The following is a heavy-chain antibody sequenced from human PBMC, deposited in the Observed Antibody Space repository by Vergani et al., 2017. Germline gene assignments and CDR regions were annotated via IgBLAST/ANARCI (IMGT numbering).Heavy chain of an antibody. CDR3: ARAHDYGDYEYWYLDL. Sequence: QVQLQESGPGLVKPSQPLSLTCTVSGGSISSGGYYWSWIRQHPGKGLEWIGYTYYSGSTYYNPSLKSRVTISVDTSKYQFSLKLSSVTAADTAVYYCARAHDYGDYEYWYLDLWGRGTLVTVSS. J-gene: IGHJ2*01. CDR2: TYYSGST. V-gene: IGHV4-31*03. CDR1: GGSISSGGYY. D-gene: IGHD4-17*01.